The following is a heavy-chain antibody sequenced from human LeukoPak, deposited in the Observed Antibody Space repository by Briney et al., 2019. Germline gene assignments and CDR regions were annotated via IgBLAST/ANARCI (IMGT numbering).Heavy chain of an antibody. CDR1: GFTFSSYG. J-gene: IGHJ6*02. D-gene: IGHD4-17*01. V-gene: IGHV3-33*01. Sequence: PGGPLRLSCAASGFTFSSYGMHWVRQAPGKGLEWVAVIWYDGSNKYYADSVKGRFTISRDNSKNTLYLQMNSLRAEDTAVYYCAGAFSRLTVSSRYYYYGMDVWGQGTTVTVSS. CDR3: AGAFSRLTVSSRYYYYGMDV. CDR2: IWYDGSNK.